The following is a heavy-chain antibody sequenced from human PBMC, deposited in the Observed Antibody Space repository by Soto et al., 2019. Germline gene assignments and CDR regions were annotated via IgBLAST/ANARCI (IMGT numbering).Heavy chain of an antibody. D-gene: IGHD6-13*01. Sequence: EVQLVESGGGLVKPGGSLRLSCAASGFTFSSYSMNWVRQAPGKGLEWVSSISSGSSYIYYADSVKGRFTISRDNAKNTLYLQMNSLRSEDTAVYYCARDWDRSSWLGYWGQGTLVTVSS. CDR3: ARDWDRSSWLGY. CDR1: GFTFSSYS. CDR2: ISSGSSYI. J-gene: IGHJ4*02. V-gene: IGHV3-21*01.